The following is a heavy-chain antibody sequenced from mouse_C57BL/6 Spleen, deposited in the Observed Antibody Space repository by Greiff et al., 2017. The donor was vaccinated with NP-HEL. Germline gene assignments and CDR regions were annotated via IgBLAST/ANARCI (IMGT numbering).Heavy chain of an antibody. V-gene: IGHV6-6*01. CDR1: GFTFSDAW. J-gene: IGHJ2*01. Sequence: EVKVVESGGGLVQPGGSMKLSCAASGFTFSDAWMDWVRQSPEKGLEWVAEIRNKANNHATYYAESVKGRFTISRDDSKSSVYLQMNSLRAEDTGIYYCTRHDGYYFFDYWGQGTTLTVSS. D-gene: IGHD2-3*01. CDR3: TRHDGYYFFDY. CDR2: IRNKANNHAT.